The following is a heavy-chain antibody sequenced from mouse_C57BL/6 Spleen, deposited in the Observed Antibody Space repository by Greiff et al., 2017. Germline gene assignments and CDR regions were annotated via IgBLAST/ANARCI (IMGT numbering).Heavy chain of an antibody. J-gene: IGHJ3*01. CDR1: GYTFTDFE. V-gene: IGHV1-15*01. CDR2: IDPETGGT. D-gene: IGHD4-1*01. CDR3: TRGLGRKAWFAY. Sequence: QVKLQQSGAELVRPGASVTLSCKASGYTFTDFEMHWVKQTPVHGLEWIGAIDPETGGTAYNQKFKGKAILTADKSSSTAYMELRSLTSEDSAVYYCTRGLGRKAWFAYWGQGTLVTVSA.